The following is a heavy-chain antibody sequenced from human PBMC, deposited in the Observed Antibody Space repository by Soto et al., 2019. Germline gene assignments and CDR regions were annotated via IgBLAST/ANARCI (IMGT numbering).Heavy chain of an antibody. D-gene: IGHD2-21*01. J-gene: IGHJ6*03. V-gene: IGHV4-34*01. CDR1: GGSLSDHF. CDR3: ARGGISHWAYFYYMDV. CDR2: INHLGSI. Sequence: SETLSLTCVVSGGSLSDHFWGWIRQPPGMALEWIGEINHLGSINYNPSLKSRVTMSVDTSKNQFSLTLNSVTAADTATYYCARGGISHWAYFYYMDVWDRGTTVTVSS.